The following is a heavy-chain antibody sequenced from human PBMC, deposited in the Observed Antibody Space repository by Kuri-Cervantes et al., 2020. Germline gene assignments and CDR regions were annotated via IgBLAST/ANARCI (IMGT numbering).Heavy chain of an antibody. V-gene: IGHV1-18*01. CDR2: ISAYNGNT. CDR3: ARDPDTERDSSSWYLNEEDAFDI. J-gene: IGHJ3*02. D-gene: IGHD6-13*01. CDR1: GFTFTSYG. Sequence: GGSLRLSCAASGFTFTSYGISWVRQAPGQGLEWMGWISAYNGNTNYAQKLQGRVTMTTDTSTSTAYMELRSLRSDDTAVYYCARDPDTERDSSSWYLNEEDAFDIWGQGTMVTVSS.